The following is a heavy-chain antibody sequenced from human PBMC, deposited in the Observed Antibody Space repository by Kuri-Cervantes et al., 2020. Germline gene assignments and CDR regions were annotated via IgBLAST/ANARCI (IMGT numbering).Heavy chain of an antibody. CDR3: GAPGVFGVPRLLDF. Sequence: LSLTCAASGFTVSSNYMSWVRQAPGKGLEWVSVIYSGGSTYYAGSVKGRFTISRDNSQNTLYLQMNSLRVEDTAVYYCGAPGVFGVPRLLDFWGQGTLVTVSS. V-gene: IGHV3-66*01. J-gene: IGHJ4*02. CDR2: IYSGGST. D-gene: IGHD3-3*01. CDR1: GFTVSSNY.